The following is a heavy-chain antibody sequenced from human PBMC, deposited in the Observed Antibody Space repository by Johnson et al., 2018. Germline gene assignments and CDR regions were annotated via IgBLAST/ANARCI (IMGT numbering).Heavy chain of an antibody. D-gene: IGHD5-12*01. CDR1: GFTFSNYN. J-gene: IGHJ6*02. Sequence: VQLVQSGGGLVKPGGSLRLSCAASGFTFSNYNMNWVRKAPGKGLEWVSSISSSMGYIYYAESVKGRFTISRDNAKNALDLQMNSLRAEDTAVYYWARDLNVDIEMALQYYCYYGMDVWGQGTTVTVSS. CDR3: ARDLNVDIEMALQYYCYYGMDV. V-gene: IGHV3-21*01. CDR2: ISSSMGYI.